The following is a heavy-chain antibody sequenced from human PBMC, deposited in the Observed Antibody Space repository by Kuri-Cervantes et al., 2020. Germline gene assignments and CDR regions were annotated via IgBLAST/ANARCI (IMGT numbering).Heavy chain of an antibody. CDR3: ARAGYYYDSSGLDY. J-gene: IGHJ4*02. V-gene: IGHV4-30-2*01. D-gene: IGHD3-22*01. CDR1: GGSISSGGYS. Sequence: SETLSLTCAVSGGSISSGGYSWSWIRQPPGKGLEWIGYIYHSRSTYYNPSLKSRVTISVDRSKNQFSLKLSSVTAADTAVYYCARAGYYYDSSGLDYWGQGTLVTVSS. CDR2: IYHSRST.